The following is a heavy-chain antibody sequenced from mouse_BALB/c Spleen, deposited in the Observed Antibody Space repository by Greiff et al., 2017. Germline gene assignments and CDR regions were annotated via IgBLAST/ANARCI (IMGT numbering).Heavy chain of an antibody. CDR3: ASDGNLDY. V-gene: IGHV5-17*02. CDR2: ISSGSSTI. CDR1: GFTFSSFG. D-gene: IGHD2-1*01. J-gene: IGHJ2*01. Sequence: EVQGVESGGGLVQPGGSRKLSCAASGFTFSSFGMHWVRQAPEKGLEWVAYISSGSSTIYYADTVKGRFTISRDNPKNTLFLQMTSLRSEDTAMYYCASDGNLDYWGQGTTLTVSS.